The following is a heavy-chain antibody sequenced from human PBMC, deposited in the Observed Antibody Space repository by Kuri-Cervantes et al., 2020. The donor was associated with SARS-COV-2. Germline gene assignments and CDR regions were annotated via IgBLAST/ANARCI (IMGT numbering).Heavy chain of an antibody. J-gene: IGHJ3*02. CDR3: ARDLTDIIVVPAAHAGDAFDI. V-gene: IGHV3-21*01. CDR2: ISSSSSYI. CDR1: GFTFSSYS. Sequence: GGSLRLSCAASGFTFSSYSMNWVRQAPGKGLEWVSSISSSSSYIYYADSVKGRFTISRDNAKNSLYLQMNSLRAEDTAVYYCARDLTDIIVVPAAHAGDAFDIWGQGTMVTVSS. D-gene: IGHD2-2*01.